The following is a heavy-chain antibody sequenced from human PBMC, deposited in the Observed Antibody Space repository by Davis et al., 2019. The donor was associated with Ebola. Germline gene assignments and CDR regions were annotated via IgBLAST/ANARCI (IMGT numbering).Heavy chain of an antibody. CDR1: GFTFSSYG. V-gene: IGHV3-30*02. D-gene: IGHD6-13*01. CDR2: IRYDGSNK. J-gene: IGHJ4*02. Sequence: GESLKISCAASGFTFSSYGMHWVRQAPGKGLEWVAFIRYDGSNKYYADSVKGRFTISRDNSKNTLYLQMNSLRAEDTAVYYCARVSGAAAGADYWGQGTLVTVSS. CDR3: ARVSGAAAGADY.